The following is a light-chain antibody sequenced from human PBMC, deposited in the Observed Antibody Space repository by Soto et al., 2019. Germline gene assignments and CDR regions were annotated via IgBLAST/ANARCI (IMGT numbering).Light chain of an antibody. J-gene: IGLJ2*01. CDR1: SSNIGAGYD. CDR3: QSYDSSLSGYVV. V-gene: IGLV1-40*01. CDR2: GNS. Sequence: QSVLTQPPSVSGAPGQRVTISCTGSSSNIGAGYDVHWYQQLQGTDPKLLIYGNSNRPSGVPDRFSGSKSGTSASLAITGLQAEDEADYYCQSYDSSLSGYVVFGGGTKVTVL.